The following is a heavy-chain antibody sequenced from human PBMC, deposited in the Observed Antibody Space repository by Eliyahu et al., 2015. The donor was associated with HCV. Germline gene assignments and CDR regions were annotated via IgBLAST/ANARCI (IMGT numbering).Heavy chain of an antibody. Sequence: QVQLQESGPGLVKPSETLSLTCTVSGGSITXYCWSWIRQPPGKGPEWIGYIHYSGSTNYTPSLKSRVTISVDTSKNQFSLKLTSVTAADTAVYYCASGGGGIAVAGTGGWFDPWGQGTLVTVSS. CDR3: ASGGGGIAVAGTGGWFDP. CDR1: GGSITXYC. CDR2: IHYSGST. D-gene: IGHD6-19*01. J-gene: IGHJ5*02. V-gene: IGHV4-59*01.